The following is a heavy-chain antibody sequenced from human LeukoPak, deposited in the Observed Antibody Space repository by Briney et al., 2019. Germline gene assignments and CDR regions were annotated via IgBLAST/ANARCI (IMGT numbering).Heavy chain of an antibody. Sequence: ASVKVSCKASGYTFTGYYMHWVRQAPGQGLEWMAWINPNSGGTNYAQKFQGRVTMTRDTSISTAYMELSRLRSDDTAVYYCARHHHDILTGYYSMDVWGQGTTVTVSS. V-gene: IGHV1-2*02. CDR1: GYTFTGYY. CDR2: INPNSGGT. CDR3: ARHHHDILTGYYSMDV. J-gene: IGHJ6*02. D-gene: IGHD3-9*01.